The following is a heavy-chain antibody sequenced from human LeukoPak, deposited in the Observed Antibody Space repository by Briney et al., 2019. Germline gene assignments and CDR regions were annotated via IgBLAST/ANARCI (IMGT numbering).Heavy chain of an antibody. D-gene: IGHD2-2*02. V-gene: IGHV3-66*01. Sequence: GGSLRLSCAASGFTVSSNYMSWVRQAPGKGLEWVSVIYSGGSTYYADSVKGRFTISRDNSKNTLYLQMNSLRAEDTAVYYCARDVVVVPAAIMYWGQGTLVTVSS. J-gene: IGHJ4*02. CDR1: GFTVSSNY. CDR2: IYSGGST. CDR3: ARDVVVVPAAIMY.